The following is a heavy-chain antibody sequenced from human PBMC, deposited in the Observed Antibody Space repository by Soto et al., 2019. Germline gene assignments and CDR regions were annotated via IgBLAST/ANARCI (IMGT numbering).Heavy chain of an antibody. J-gene: IGHJ4*02. CDR1: GFIIRTYG. CDR2: ISGGGATT. CDR3: ATVERYSSSRPLI. V-gene: IGHV3-23*01. Sequence: EVQLLESGGGLVQPGESLRLSCEASGFIIRTYGMSWVRQAPGKGLEWVSGISGGGATTYYTDSVKGRFTISRDISKNTLYLQINSLRAEDTAVYYCATVERYSSSRPLIWGRGTLVTVSS. D-gene: IGHD6-13*01.